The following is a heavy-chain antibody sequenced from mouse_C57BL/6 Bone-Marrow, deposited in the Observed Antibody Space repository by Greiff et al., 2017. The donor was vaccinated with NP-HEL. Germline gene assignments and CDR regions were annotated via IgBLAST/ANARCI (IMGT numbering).Heavy chain of an antibody. CDR2: IDPSDSYT. Sequence: QVHVKQPGAELVKPGASVKLSCKASGYTFTSYWMQWVKQRPGQGLEWIGEIDPSDSYTNYNQKFKGKATLTVDTSSSTAYMQLSSLTSEDSAVYYCASFLYYYGSSPWYFDVWGTGTTVTVSS. J-gene: IGHJ1*03. V-gene: IGHV1-50*01. D-gene: IGHD1-1*01. CDR3: ASFLYYYGSSPWYFDV. CDR1: GYTFTSYW.